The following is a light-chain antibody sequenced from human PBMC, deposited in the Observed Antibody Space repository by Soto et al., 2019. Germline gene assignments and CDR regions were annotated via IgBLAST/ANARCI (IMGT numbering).Light chain of an antibody. CDR2: AAS. Sequence: DIQLTQSPSFLSASVGYRFTITCRASQGISSYLAWYQQKPGKATKLLIYAASTLQSGVPSRFSGSGSGTEFTLTISSLQPEDFATYYCQQLNSYQITFGGGTKVDIK. CDR1: QGISSY. V-gene: IGKV1-9*01. J-gene: IGKJ4*01. CDR3: QQLNSYQIT.